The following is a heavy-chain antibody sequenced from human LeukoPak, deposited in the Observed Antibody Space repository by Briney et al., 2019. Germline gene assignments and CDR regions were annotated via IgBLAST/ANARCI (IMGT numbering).Heavy chain of an antibody. CDR3: ARGMGYDFWSGYYDY. Sequence: GGSLRLSCAASGSTFSDYYMSWIRQAPGKGLEWVANIKQDGSEKYYVDSVKGRFTISRDNAKYLLYLQMNSLRAEDTAVYYCARGMGYDFWSGYYDYWGQGTLVTVSS. V-gene: IGHV3-7*01. J-gene: IGHJ4*02. D-gene: IGHD3-3*01. CDR1: GSTFSDYY. CDR2: IKQDGSEK.